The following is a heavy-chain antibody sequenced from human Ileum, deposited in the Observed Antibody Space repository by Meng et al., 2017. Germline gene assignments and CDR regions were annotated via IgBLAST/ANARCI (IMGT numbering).Heavy chain of an antibody. CDR2: IYYTGST. CDR3: ARAETALDY. D-gene: IGHD5-18*01. J-gene: IGHJ4*02. CDR1: GGSGSSGSYY. V-gene: IGHV4-61*01. Sequence: QVHRQESGPGRVRPSETLSLTWTVSGGSGSSGSYYWNWIRQPPGKGPEWIAYIYYTGSTNYNPSLKSRVIISADTSKNQFSLKLSSVTAADTAVYYCARAETALDYWGQGTLVTVSS.